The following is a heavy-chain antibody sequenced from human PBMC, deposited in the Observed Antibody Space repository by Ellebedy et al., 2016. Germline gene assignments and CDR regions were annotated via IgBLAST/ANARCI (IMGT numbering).Heavy chain of an antibody. Sequence: ASVKVSXXASGYTFTSYYMHWVRQAPGQGLEWMGIINPSGGSTSYAQKFQGRVTMTRDTSTSTVYMELSSLRSEDTDVYYCARAHLYCSGGSCYGYYYYGMDVWGQGTTVTVSS. CDR1: GYTFTSYY. V-gene: IGHV1-46*01. CDR3: ARAHLYCSGGSCYGYYYYGMDV. CDR2: INPSGGST. J-gene: IGHJ6*02. D-gene: IGHD2-15*01.